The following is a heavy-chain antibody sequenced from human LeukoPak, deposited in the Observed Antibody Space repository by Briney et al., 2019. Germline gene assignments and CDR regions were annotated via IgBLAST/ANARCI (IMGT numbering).Heavy chain of an antibody. D-gene: IGHD2-21*01. CDR3: ARDADWAFDI. V-gene: IGHV3-69-1*02. Sequence: TGGSLRLSCASSGFTFSAYPMNWVRQAPGKGLEWVSHIRSDSSTYYADSVRGRFTISRDNAKNSLYLQMNSLRAEDTAVYYCARDADWAFDIWGQGTLVTVFS. CDR2: IRSDSST. J-gene: IGHJ3*02. CDR1: GFTFSAYP.